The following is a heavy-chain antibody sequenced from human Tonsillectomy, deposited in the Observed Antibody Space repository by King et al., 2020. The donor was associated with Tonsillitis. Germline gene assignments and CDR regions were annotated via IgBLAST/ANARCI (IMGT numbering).Heavy chain of an antibody. D-gene: IGHD2-15*01. CDR1: GGTFSSYA. V-gene: IGHV1-69*01. CDR3: ARVLLVGYCSGGSCYYYGMDV. CDR2: IIPIFGTA. Sequence: QLVQSGAEVKKPGSSVKVSCKASGGTFSSYAISWVRQAPGQGLEWMGGIIPIFGTANSAQKFQGRVTITADESTSTAYMELSSLRPEDTAVYYWARVLLVGYCSGGSCYYYGMDVWGQGTTVTVSS. J-gene: IGHJ6*02.